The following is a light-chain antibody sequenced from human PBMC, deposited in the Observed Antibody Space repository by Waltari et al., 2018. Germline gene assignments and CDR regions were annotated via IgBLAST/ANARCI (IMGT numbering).Light chain of an antibody. V-gene: IGKV3-20*01. CDR3: QHYVRLPVT. J-gene: IGKJ1*01. Sequence: EIVLTQSPGTLSLSPGERATLSCRASQSGGRSLAWYQQNPGQAPRLLIYGASSRAPGVPDRVSGSGAGTDFSLTISRLEPEDFAVYYCQHYVRLPVTFGQGTKVEIK. CDR1: QSGGRS. CDR2: GAS.